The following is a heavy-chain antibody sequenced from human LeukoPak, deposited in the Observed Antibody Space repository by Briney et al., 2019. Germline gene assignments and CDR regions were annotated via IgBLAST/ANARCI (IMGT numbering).Heavy chain of an antibody. CDR1: GFTFDDYG. CDR3: ARYTYLRSYYYYYYMDV. CDR2: INWNGGST. V-gene: IGHV3-20*01. Sequence: SGGSLRLSCAASGFTFDDYGMSWVRQAPGKGLEWVSGINWNGGSTGYADSVKGRFTISRDNAKNSLYLQMNSLRAEDTALYHCARYTYLRSYYYYYYMDVWGQGTLVTVSS. D-gene: IGHD2-2*02. J-gene: IGHJ6*03.